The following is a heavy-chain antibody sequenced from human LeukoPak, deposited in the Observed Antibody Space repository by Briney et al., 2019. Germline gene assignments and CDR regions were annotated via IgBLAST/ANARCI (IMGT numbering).Heavy chain of an antibody. J-gene: IGHJ4*02. V-gene: IGHV3-48*04. CDR3: ARSEFGYDNYFDY. CDR1: GFTFSSYW. D-gene: IGHD2-2*01. Sequence: PGGSLRLSCAASGFTFSSYWMHWVRQAPGKGLEWVSYISSSGSTIYYADSVKGRFTISRDNAKNSLYLQMNSLRAEDTAVYYCARSEFGYDNYFDYWGQGTLVTVSS. CDR2: ISSSGSTI.